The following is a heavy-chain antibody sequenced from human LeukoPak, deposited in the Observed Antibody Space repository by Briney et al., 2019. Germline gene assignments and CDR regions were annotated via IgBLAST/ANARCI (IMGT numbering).Heavy chain of an antibody. CDR1: GGTFSSYA. CDR2: IIPIFGTA. J-gene: IGHJ4*02. CDR3: ASGVRGVIIPTSFDY. Sequence: GSSVKVPCKASGGTFSSYAISWVRQAPGQGLEWMGGIIPIFGTANYAQKFQGRVTITADESTSTAYMELSSLRSEDTAVYYCASGVRGVIIPTSFDYWGQGTLVTVSS. D-gene: IGHD3-10*01. V-gene: IGHV1-69*01.